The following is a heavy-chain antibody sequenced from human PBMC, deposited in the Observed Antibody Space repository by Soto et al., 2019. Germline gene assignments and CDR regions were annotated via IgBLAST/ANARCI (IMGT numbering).Heavy chain of an antibody. J-gene: IGHJ5*02. CDR2: ISYDGSNK. Sequence: GSLRLSCAASGFTFSSYAMHWVRQAPGRGLEWVAVISYDGSNKYYADSVKGRFTISRDNSKNTLYLQMNSLRAEDTAVYYCAREGKGCSSTSCYPWFDPWGQGTLVTVSS. CDR1: GFTFSSYA. CDR3: AREGKGCSSTSCYPWFDP. D-gene: IGHD2-2*01. V-gene: IGHV3-30-3*01.